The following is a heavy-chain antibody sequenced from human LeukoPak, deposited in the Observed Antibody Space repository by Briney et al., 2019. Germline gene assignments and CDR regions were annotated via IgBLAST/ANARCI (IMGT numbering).Heavy chain of an antibody. CDR3: ARGPY. CDR1: GDSISSGDYY. CDR2: ISTSGAP. V-gene: IGHV4-61*02. J-gene: IGHJ4*02. Sequence: SETLSLTCTVSGDSISSGDYYWNWIRQPAGKRLEWIGRISTSGAPNYNPSFRGRLTISIDTSKNQFSLNLRSVTAAETGIYYCARGPYWGQGTLVTVSS.